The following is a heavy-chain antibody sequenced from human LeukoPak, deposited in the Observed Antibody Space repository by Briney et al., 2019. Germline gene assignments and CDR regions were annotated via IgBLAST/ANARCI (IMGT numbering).Heavy chain of an antibody. V-gene: IGHV4-38-2*02. J-gene: IGHJ6*03. CDR3: AREYYYDSGSPYYMDV. CDR2: IYHSGNT. CDR1: GYSISSGYY. D-gene: IGHD3-10*01. Sequence: PSETLSLTCAVSGYSISSGYYWGWVRQPPGKGVEWIGTIYHSGNTYYNPSLKSRVTISVDTSKNEFSLRLSSVTAADTAVYFCAREYYYDSGSPYYMDVWGKGTTVTVSS.